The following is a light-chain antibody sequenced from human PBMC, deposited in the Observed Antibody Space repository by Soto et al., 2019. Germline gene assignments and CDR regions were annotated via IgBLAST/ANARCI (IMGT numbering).Light chain of an antibody. CDR1: SSDVARSEY. J-gene: IGLJ1*01. V-gene: IGLV2-11*01. CDR2: DVT. Sequence: QSALTQPRSVSGYPGQSVTISGTGTSSDVARSEYVSWYQQHPGKAPKRIIYDVTERPAGVPDRFSGSKSGNTASLTISGLQAEDEADYSCCPFASSYTYVFGGGTKVTVL. CDR3: CPFASSYTYV.